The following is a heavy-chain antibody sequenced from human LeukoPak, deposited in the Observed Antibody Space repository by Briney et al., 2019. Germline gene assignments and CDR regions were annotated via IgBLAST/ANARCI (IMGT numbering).Heavy chain of an antibody. V-gene: IGHV5-51*01. Sequence: GESLKISCKGSGYSFTSYWIGWVRQMPGKGLEWMGIIYPGDSDTRYSPSFQGQVTISADKSISTAYLQWSSLKASDTAMYYCARSVQYSSSYSYYYYGMDVWGQGTTVTVSS. CDR1: GYSFTSYW. D-gene: IGHD6-13*01. CDR2: IYPGDSDT. CDR3: ARSVQYSSSYSYYYYGMDV. J-gene: IGHJ6*02.